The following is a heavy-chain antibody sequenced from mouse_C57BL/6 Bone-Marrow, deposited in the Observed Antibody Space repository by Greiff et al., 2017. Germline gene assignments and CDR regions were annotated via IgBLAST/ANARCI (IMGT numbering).Heavy chain of an antibody. D-gene: IGHD2-5*01. CDR1: GFTFSSYA. V-gene: IGHV5-9-1*02. Sequence: EVKLVESGEGLVKPGGSLKLSCAASGFTFSSYAMSWVRQTPEKRLEWVAYISSGGDYTYYADTVKGRFTISRDNARNTLYLQMSRLKSEDTAMYYCTRDSYSNPMDYWGQGTSVTVSS. CDR3: TRDSYSNPMDY. J-gene: IGHJ4*01. CDR2: ISSGGDYT.